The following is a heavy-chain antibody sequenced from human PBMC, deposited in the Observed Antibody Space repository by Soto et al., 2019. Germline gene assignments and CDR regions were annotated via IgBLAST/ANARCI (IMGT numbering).Heavy chain of an antibody. D-gene: IGHD6-13*01. CDR2: ISGSGGST. CDR3: AKDSSSWYSNWFDP. CDR1: A. Sequence: AMSWVRQAPGKGLEWVSAISGSGGSTYYADSVKGRFTISRDNSKNTLYLQMNSLRAEDTAVYYCAKDSSSWYSNWFDPWGQGTLVTVSS. J-gene: IGHJ5*02. V-gene: IGHV3-23*01.